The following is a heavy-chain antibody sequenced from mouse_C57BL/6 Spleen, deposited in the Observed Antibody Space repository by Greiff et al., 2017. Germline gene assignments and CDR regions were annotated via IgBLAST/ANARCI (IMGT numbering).Heavy chain of an antibody. CDR3: ARITTVGTY. CDR2: IWSGGST. D-gene: IGHD1-1*01. V-gene: IGHV2-2*01. Sequence: QVQLKESGPGLVQPSQSLSITCTVSGFSLTSYGVHWVRQSPGKGLEWLGVIWSGGSTDYNAAFISRLSISKDNSKSQVFFKMNSLQADDTAIYYCARITTVGTYWGQGTLVTVSA. CDR1: GFSLTSYG. J-gene: IGHJ3*01.